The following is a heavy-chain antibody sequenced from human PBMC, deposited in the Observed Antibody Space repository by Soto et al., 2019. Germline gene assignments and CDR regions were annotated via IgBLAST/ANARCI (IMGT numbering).Heavy chain of an antibody. Sequence: GGSLRLSCAASGFTFSSYWMSWVRQAPGKGLEWVANIKQDGSEKYYVDSVKGRFTISRDNAKNSLYLQMNSLRAEDTAVYYCASGPYYDFWSGIGGDFDYWGQGTLVTVSS. CDR1: GFTFSSYW. CDR3: ASGPYYDFWSGIGGDFDY. CDR2: IKQDGSEK. D-gene: IGHD3-3*01. J-gene: IGHJ4*02. V-gene: IGHV3-7*01.